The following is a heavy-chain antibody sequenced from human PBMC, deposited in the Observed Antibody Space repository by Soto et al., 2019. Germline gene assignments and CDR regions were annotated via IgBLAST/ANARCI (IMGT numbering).Heavy chain of an antibody. CDR1: GFTFDDYA. CDR2: ISGDGGST. D-gene: IGHD6-19*01. CDR3: AKDIQIGIAVAGFDAFDI. Sequence: GGSLRLSCAASGFTFDDYAMHWVRQAPGKGLEWVSLISGDGGSTYYADSVKGRFTISRDNSKNSLYLQMNSLRTEDTALYYCAKDIQIGIAVAGFDAFDIWGQGTMVTVSS. J-gene: IGHJ3*02. V-gene: IGHV3-43*02.